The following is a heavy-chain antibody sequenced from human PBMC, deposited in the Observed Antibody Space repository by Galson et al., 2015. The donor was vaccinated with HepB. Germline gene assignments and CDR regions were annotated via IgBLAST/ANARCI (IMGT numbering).Heavy chain of an antibody. CDR2: IYPGGADT. V-gene: IGHV5-51*01. J-gene: IGHJ4*02. CDR3: ARHVAGKLERRLDY. Sequence: SGAEVKKPGESLSVSCKGSGYDFSSIWIGWVRQMPGKGLEWMGIIYPGGADTRYSPSFQGQVTISADKSISTAYLQWSSLKASDTAMYYCARHVAGKLERRLDYWGQGTLVTVSS. CDR1: GYDFSSIW. D-gene: IGHD1-1*01.